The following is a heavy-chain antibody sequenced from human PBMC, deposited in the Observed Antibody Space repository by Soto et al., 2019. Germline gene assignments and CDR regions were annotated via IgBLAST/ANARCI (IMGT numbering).Heavy chain of an antibody. D-gene: IGHD2-21*01. CDR2: ISAYNGAT. J-gene: IGHJ4*02. CDR3: ARLQEDGYNQAY. CDR1: GYTFGNYA. V-gene: IGHV1-18*01. Sequence: KLAQSGAEVKKPGASVRVSCKGSGYTFGNYAVSWVRQAPGQGFEWMGWISAYNGATRYSQKFQGRVTMTTDTPTSTAYMEMRGLRSDDTAVYYCARLQEDGYNQAYWGQGTLVTVSS.